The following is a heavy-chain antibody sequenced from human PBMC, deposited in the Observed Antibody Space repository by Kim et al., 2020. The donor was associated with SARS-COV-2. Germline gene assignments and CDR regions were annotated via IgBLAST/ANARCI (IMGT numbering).Heavy chain of an antibody. CDR2: IYYSGST. CDR1: GGSISGYY. D-gene: IGHD2-2*02. CDR3: TKRYPTHWYFDL. V-gene: IGHV4-59*08. J-gene: IGHJ2*01. Sequence: SETLSLTCTVSGGSISGYYWSWIRQPPGKELEWIGYIYYSGSTNYNPSLKSRVTISVDTSKNQFSLKLSSVTATDTAVYYCTKRYPTHWYFDLWGRGTLVTVSS.